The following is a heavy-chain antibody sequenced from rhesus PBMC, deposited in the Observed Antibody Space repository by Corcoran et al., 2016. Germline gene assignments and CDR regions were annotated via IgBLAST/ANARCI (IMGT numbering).Heavy chain of an antibody. D-gene: IGHD3-34*01. CDR1: GFTFSDYY. CDR3: ARDLRGWGDYQSHY. Sequence: EVQLVESGGGLAKPGGSLRLSCAASGFTFSDYYMHWVRQASGKGLEWVSRISNGVVSTWYADSVKGRFTISRENAKNTLYRQMNSLRAEDTAVYYCARDLRGWGDYQSHYWGQGVLVTVSS. V-gene: IGHV3-59*01. CDR2: ISNGVVST. J-gene: IGHJ4*01.